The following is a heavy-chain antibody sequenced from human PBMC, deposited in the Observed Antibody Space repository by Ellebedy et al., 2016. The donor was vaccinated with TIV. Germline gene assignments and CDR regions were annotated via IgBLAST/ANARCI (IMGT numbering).Heavy chain of an antibody. V-gene: IGHV4-59*01. D-gene: IGHD3-10*01. J-gene: IGHJ4*02. Sequence: MPSETLSLTCSVSGVSISDYYWSWIRQPPGQGLEWMGYVYHTGSTNYNPALRSRVTLAVDTPKNEFSLKLSSVTTADTAIYYCARDGVEDYFDYWGQGLLVTVSS. CDR1: GVSISDYY. CDR3: ARDGVEDYFDY. CDR2: VYHTGST.